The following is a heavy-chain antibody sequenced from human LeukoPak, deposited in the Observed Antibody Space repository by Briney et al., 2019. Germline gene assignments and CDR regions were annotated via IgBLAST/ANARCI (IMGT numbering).Heavy chain of an antibody. D-gene: IGHD3-22*01. V-gene: IGHV4-34*01. Sequence: SETLSLTRAVYGGSFSGYYWSWIRQPPGKGLEWIGEINHSGSTNYNPSLKSRVTISVDTSKNQFSLKLSSVTAADTAVYYCARTYYYDSSGYFGDAFDIWGQGTMVTVSS. CDR1: GGSFSGYY. CDR2: INHSGST. J-gene: IGHJ3*02. CDR3: ARTYYYDSSGYFGDAFDI.